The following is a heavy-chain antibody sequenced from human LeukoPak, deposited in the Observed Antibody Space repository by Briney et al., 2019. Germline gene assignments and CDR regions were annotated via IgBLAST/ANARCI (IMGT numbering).Heavy chain of an antibody. Sequence: GGSLRLSCAASGFTSSSYGMHWVRQAPGKGLEWVAFIRYDGSNKYYADSVKGRFTISRDNSKNTLYLQMNSLRAEDTAVYYCAKDRSPYCSGGSCYSPALDYWGQGTLVTVSS. CDR3: AKDRSPYCSGGSCYSPALDY. J-gene: IGHJ4*02. CDR2: IRYDGSNK. CDR1: GFTSSSYG. V-gene: IGHV3-30*02. D-gene: IGHD2-15*01.